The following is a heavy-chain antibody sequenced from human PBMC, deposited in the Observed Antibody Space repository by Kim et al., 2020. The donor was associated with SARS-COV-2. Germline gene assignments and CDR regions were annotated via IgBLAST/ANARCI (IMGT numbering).Heavy chain of an antibody. J-gene: IGHJ4*02. CDR1: GDSVSAYY. Sequence: SETLSLTCTVSGDSVSAYYWSWIRQPAGKGLEWIGHIYASGSTDYKPSLKSRVTMSIDTSKNQFSLKLTSVTAADTAVYYCARDPNSSNDYWGPGTLVTVSS. D-gene: IGHD6-13*01. CDR2: IYASGST. CDR3: ARDPNSSNDY. V-gene: IGHV4-4*07.